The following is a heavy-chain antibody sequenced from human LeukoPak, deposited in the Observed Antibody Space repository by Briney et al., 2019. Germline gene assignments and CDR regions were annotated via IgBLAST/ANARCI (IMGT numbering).Heavy chain of an antibody. D-gene: IGHD1-26*01. V-gene: IGHV1-18*01. CDR3: ARGPADSELMFFDI. J-gene: IGHJ3*02. Sequence: ASVKVSCKASGYTFTSYGISWVRQAPGQGLEWMAWISAYNGNTNYAQKLQGRVTMTTDTSTSTAYMELRSLRSDDTAVYYCARGPADSELMFFDIWGQGTMVTVSS. CDR1: GYTFTSYG. CDR2: ISAYNGNT.